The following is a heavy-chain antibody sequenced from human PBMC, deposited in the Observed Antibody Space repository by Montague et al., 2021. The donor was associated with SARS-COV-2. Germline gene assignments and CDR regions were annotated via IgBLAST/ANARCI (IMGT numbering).Heavy chain of an antibody. Sequence: SLRLSCAASGFTFSSYSMNWVRQAPGKGLEWVSSISSSSSYIYYPDSVKGLFTISRDNAKNSLYLQMNSLRAEDTAVYYCARGDFDWLLSFHYGMDVWGQGTTVTVSS. V-gene: IGHV3-21*01. CDR2: ISSSSSYI. J-gene: IGHJ6*02. CDR3: ARGDFDWLLSFHYGMDV. CDR1: GFTFSSYS. D-gene: IGHD3-9*01.